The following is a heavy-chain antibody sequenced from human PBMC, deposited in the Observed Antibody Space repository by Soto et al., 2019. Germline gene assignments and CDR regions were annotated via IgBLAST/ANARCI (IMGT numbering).Heavy chain of an antibody. V-gene: IGHV1-69*08. CDR3: ARDHCSGGSCYPDY. Sequence: QVQLVQSGAEVKKPGSSVKVSCKASGGTFSSYTISWVRQAPGQGLEWMGRIIPILGIANYAQKFQGRVTITADKSTSTAYMELSSLRSEDTAVYYWARDHCSGGSCYPDYWGQGTLVTVSS. CDR1: GGTFSSYT. J-gene: IGHJ4*02. CDR2: IIPILGIA. D-gene: IGHD2-15*01.